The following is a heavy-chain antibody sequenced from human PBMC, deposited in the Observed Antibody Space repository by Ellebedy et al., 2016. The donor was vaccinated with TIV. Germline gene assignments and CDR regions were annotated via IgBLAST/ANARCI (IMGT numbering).Heavy chain of an antibody. J-gene: IGHJ5*02. CDR2: ISSGGT. V-gene: IGHV4-61*02. CDR1: GGSISSGSYY. Sequence: SETLSLPXTVSGGSISSGSYYWSWVRQPAGKGLEWIGRISSGGTSYNPSLRSRVTMSVDTSKNQFSLRLTSVMAADAAVYYCARGHNWFDLWGQGTLVIVSS. CDR3: ARGHNWFDL.